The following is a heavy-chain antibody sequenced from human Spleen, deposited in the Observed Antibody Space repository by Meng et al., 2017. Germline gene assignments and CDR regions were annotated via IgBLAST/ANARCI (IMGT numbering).Heavy chain of an antibody. CDR1: GFTFSSYN. J-gene: IGHJ4*02. Sequence: GGSLRLSCAASGFTFSSYNMHWVRQTPGEGLVWVSRINTDASITTYADSVKGRFTIYRDDAKNTVYLQMNSLRAEDTAVYYCARDADWVIFDHWGQGALVTVSS. V-gene: IGHV3-74*03. CDR3: ARDADWVIFDH. D-gene: IGHD3-9*01. CDR2: INTDASIT.